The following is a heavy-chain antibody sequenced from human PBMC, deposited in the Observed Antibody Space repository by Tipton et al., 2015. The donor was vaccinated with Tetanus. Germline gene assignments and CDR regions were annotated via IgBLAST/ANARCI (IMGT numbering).Heavy chain of an antibody. V-gene: IGHV4-34*01. D-gene: IGHD6-6*01. CDR2: INHSGST. CDR3: ARSTAGIGKSSVAARAFGY. CDR1: GGSISSYY. Sequence: TLSLTCTVSGGSISSYYWSWIRQPPGKGLEWIGEINHSGSTNYNPSLKSRVTISVDTSKNQFSLKLSSVTAADTAVYYCARSTAGIGKSSVAARAFGYWGQGTLVTVPS. J-gene: IGHJ4*01.